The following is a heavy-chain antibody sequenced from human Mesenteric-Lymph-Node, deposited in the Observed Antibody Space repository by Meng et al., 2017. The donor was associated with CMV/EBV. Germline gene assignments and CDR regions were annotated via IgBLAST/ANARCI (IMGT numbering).Heavy chain of an antibody. CDR1: GFTFSSNW. V-gene: IGHV3-7*01. CDR2: IKQDGSEK. J-gene: IGHJ6*02. D-gene: IGHD6-13*01. CDR3: ARESYGRSSSWYYYYYGMDV. Sequence: GESLKISCAASGFTFSSNWMSWVRQAPGKGLEWVANIKQDGSEKYYVDSVKGRFTISRDNAKNSLYLQMNSLRAEDTAVYYCARESYGRSSSWYYYYYGMDVWGQGTTVTVSS.